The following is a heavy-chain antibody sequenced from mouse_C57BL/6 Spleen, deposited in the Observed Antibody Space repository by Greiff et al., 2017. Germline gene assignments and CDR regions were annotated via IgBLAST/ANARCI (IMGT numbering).Heavy chain of an antibody. D-gene: IGHD1-1*01. J-gene: IGHJ1*03. CDR2: IWSDGST. CDR1: GFSLTSYG. Sequence: QVQLQQSGPGLVAPSQSLSITCTVSGFSLTSYGVHWVRQPPGKGLEWLVVIWSDGSTTYNSALKSRLSISKDNSKSQVFLKMNSLQTDETAMYYCARQNYYGSSYWYFDVWGTGTTVTVSS. CDR3: ARQNYYGSSYWYFDV. V-gene: IGHV2-6-1*01.